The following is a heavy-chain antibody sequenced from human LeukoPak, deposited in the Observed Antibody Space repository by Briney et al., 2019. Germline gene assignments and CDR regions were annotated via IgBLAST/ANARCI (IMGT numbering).Heavy chain of an antibody. J-gene: IGHJ4*02. CDR3: ARDLYSRRMNYHGSGSYFAY. V-gene: IGHV3-30*03. CDR2: ISYDGSNK. CDR1: GFTFSSYG. Sequence: PGRSLRLSCAASGFTFSSYGMHWVRQAPGKGLEWVAVISYDGSNKYYADSVKGRFTISRDNSKNTLYLQMNSLRAEDTAVYYCARDLYSRRMNYHGSGSYFAYWGQGTLVTVSS. D-gene: IGHD3-10*01.